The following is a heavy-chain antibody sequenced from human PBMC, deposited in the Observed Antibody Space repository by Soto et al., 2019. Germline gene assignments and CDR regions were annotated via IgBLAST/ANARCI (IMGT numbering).Heavy chain of an antibody. J-gene: IGHJ6*02. CDR2: IYHSGST. Sequence: SATLSLTCAVSGCSISSSNWWGWVRQPPGKGLEWIGEIYHSGSTNYNPSLKSRVTISVDKSKNQFSLKLSSVTAADTAVYYCARFWVAGTHYYYGMDVWGQGTTVSVSS. D-gene: IGHD6-19*01. CDR3: ARFWVAGTHYYYGMDV. V-gene: IGHV4-4*02. CDR1: GCSISSSNW.